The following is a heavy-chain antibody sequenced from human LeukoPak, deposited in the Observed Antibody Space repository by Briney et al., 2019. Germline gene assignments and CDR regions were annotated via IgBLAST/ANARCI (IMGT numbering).Heavy chain of an antibody. D-gene: IGHD3-10*01. CDR1: GYTFTSFG. CDR2: ISAYNGNT. J-gene: IGHJ4*02. Sequence: ASVTVSCKASGYTFTSFGLSWVRQAPGQGLEWMGWISAYNGNTNYAQKLQGRVTMTTDPSTSTAYMELRSLGSDDTAVYYCARADMVRDPYYFDYWGQGTLVTVSS. CDR3: ARADMVRDPYYFDY. V-gene: IGHV1-18*01.